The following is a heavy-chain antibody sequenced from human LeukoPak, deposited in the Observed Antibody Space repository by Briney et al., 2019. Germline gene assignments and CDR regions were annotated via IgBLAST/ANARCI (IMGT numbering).Heavy chain of an antibody. J-gene: IGHJ5*02. D-gene: IGHD3-10*01. CDR3: ARDKYGSGSYANWFDP. CDR2: IYTSGST. Sequence: PSETLSLTCTVSGGSISSYYWSWIRQPAGKGLEWIGRIYTSGSTNYNPSLKSRVTMSVDTSKNQFSLKLSSVTAADTAVYYCARDKYGSGSYANWFDPWGQGTLVTVSS. CDR1: GGSISSYY. V-gene: IGHV4-4*07.